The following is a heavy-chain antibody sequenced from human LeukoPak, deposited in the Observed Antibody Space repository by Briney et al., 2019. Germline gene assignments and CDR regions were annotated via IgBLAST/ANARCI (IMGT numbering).Heavy chain of an antibody. Sequence: PGGSLRLSCAASGFTFSRYGMHWVRQAPGKGLEWVAVIWYDGSNRQYVDSVKGRFTISRDNSKNTLYLQMNSLRADDTAVYYCARAFGFSPSSGYSFDYWGQGTLVTVSS. CDR2: IWYDGSNR. D-gene: IGHD3-22*01. CDR3: ARAFGFSPSSGYSFDY. J-gene: IGHJ4*02. CDR1: GFTFSRYG. V-gene: IGHV3-33*01.